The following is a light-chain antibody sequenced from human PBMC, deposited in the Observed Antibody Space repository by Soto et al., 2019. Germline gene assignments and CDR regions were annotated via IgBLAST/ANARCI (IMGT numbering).Light chain of an antibody. Sequence: QSALTQPASVSGSPGQSITISCTGTSSDVGSYDLVSWYQHHPGKAPKLMIYEVSKRPSGVSNRFSGSKSDNTASLTISGLKAEDEADYYCCSFAGSSTYVFGTGTKLTVL. V-gene: IGLV2-23*02. CDR1: SSDVGSYDL. CDR2: EVS. CDR3: CSFAGSSTYV. J-gene: IGLJ1*01.